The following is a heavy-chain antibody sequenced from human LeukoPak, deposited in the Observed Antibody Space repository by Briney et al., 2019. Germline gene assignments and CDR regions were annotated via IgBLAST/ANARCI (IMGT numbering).Heavy chain of an antibody. Sequence: GGSLRLSCTASGFTFSDYWMPWVRQAPGKGPEWVANIKQDGSQRYYVDSVRGRFTISRDNAQNSLFLQMNGLRAEDTAVYYCARRGGSSSRRSPIDYWGQGTLVTVSS. CDR3: ARRGGSSSRRSPIDY. D-gene: IGHD6-6*01. J-gene: IGHJ4*02. CDR2: IKQDGSQR. V-gene: IGHV3-7*01. CDR1: GFTFSDYW.